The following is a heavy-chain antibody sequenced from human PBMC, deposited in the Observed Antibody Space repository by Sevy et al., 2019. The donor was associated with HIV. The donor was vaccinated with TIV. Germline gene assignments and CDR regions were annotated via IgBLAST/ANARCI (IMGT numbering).Heavy chain of an antibody. Sequence: SETLSLTCTVSGGSISSYYWSWIRQPPGKGLEWIGYIYYSGSTNYNPSLKSRVTISVDTSKNQFSLKLSSVTAADTDGYYCARGASAAAGTVPFGGPRVPGQTRNWYFDLWGRGTLVTVSS. CDR2: IYYSGST. CDR1: GGSISSYY. CDR3: ARGASAAAGTVPFGGPRVPGQTRNWYFDL. J-gene: IGHJ2*01. D-gene: IGHD6-13*01. V-gene: IGHV4-59*01.